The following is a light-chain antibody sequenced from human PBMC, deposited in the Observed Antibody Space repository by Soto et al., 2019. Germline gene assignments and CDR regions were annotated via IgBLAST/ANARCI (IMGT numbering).Light chain of an antibody. V-gene: IGKV3-20*01. J-gene: IGKJ5*01. CDR2: AAS. CDR3: QQSGYSPIT. Sequence: EIVLTQSPGTLSLSPGERATLSCRASQSVSSSHLAWYQHKPGQAPRLLIYAASSRATGSPDRFSGGGSGTDFTLTISRLEPEDFAVYYCQQSGYSPITFGQGTRLEIK. CDR1: QSVSSSH.